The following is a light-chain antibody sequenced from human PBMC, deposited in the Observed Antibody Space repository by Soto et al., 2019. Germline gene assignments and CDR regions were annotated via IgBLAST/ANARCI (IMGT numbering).Light chain of an antibody. Sequence: QSVLTQPASVSGSPGQSITISCTGTSSAVGGYNYVSWYQQHPGKAPKLMIYDVSNRPSGVSTRFSGSKSDNTASLTISGLQAEDEADYYCSTYTSSSTPYVFGTGTKVTV. V-gene: IGLV2-14*03. CDR2: DVS. J-gene: IGLJ1*01. CDR1: SSAVGGYNY. CDR3: STYTSSSTPYV.